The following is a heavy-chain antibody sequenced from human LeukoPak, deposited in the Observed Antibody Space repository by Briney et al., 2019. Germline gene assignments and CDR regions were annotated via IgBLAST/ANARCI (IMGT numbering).Heavy chain of an antibody. J-gene: IGHJ3*02. D-gene: IGHD1-26*01. V-gene: IGHV1-46*01. CDR3: ARVESWEHSGSSQDAFDI. CDR2: INPSGGST. CDR1: GYTFTNYY. Sequence: ASVKVSCKASGYTFTNYYIHWVRQAPGQGLEWMGVINPSGGSTSYARMFQGRVTMTRDRSTNTLYMELSSLRSEDTAVYYCARVESWEHSGSSQDAFDIWGQGTMVTVSS.